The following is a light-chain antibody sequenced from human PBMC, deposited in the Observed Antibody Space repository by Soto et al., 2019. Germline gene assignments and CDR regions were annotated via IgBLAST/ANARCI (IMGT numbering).Light chain of an antibody. Sequence: EIVLTQSPGTLSLSPGERATLSCRASQSVSSSYLAWYQQKPGQAPRLLIYGASSRATGIPDRFSGSGSGTDFTLTISRLEPEDFAVYYCQHYGGSLTITFGQGTRVEIK. J-gene: IGKJ5*01. CDR3: QHYGGSLTIT. V-gene: IGKV3-20*01. CDR1: QSVSSSY. CDR2: GAS.